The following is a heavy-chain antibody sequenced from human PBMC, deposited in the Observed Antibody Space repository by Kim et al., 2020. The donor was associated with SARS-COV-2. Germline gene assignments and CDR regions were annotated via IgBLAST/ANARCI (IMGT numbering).Heavy chain of an antibody. CDR2: IYSGGSP. Sequence: SETLSLTCTVSGGSISTYYWSWIRQSPGKGLEWIGYIYSGGSPKYNPSLQSRVSISVDTSKNQFSLNLTSVNAADTAVYYCARGGYDTGGYIYYFDSWGQGTLVTVSS. D-gene: IGHD3-22*01. CDR1: GGSISTYY. J-gene: IGHJ4*02. V-gene: IGHV4-59*13. CDR3: ARGGYDTGGYIYYFDS.